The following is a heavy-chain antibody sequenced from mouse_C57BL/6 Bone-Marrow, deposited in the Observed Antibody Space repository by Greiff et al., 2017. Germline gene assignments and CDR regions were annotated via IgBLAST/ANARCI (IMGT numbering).Heavy chain of an antibody. Sequence: EVMLVESGGGLVQPGGSLKLSCAASGFTFSDYGMAWVRQAPRKGPEWVAFISNLAYSIYYADTVTGRFTISRENAKNTLYLEMSSLRSEDTAMYYCARRATFYGSSTGYFDVWGTGTTVTVSS. CDR1: GFTFSDYG. D-gene: IGHD1-1*01. J-gene: IGHJ1*03. V-gene: IGHV5-15*04. CDR2: ISNLAYSI. CDR3: ARRATFYGSSTGYFDV.